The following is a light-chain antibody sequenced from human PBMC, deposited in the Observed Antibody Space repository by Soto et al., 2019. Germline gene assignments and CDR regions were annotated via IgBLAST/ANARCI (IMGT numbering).Light chain of an antibody. Sequence: QCGMTQRRSVSGSPGQSVAISCTGTSSDVGSYNRVSWYQRPPGAAPKLMIYEVSNRPSGVPDRFSGSKSGNTASLTISGLQAEDEADYYCNSYTGSSTYVFGTGTKVTVL. J-gene: IGLJ1*01. CDR3: NSYTGSSTYV. CDR2: EVS. CDR1: SSDVGSYNR. V-gene: IGLV2-18*02.